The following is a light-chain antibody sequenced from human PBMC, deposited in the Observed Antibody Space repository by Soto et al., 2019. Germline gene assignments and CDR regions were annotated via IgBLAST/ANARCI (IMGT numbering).Light chain of an antibody. V-gene: IGKV3-11*01. CDR2: EAS. CDR3: QQHANRPLT. CDR1: QSVGNN. J-gene: IGKJ4*01. Sequence: EIVLTQSPATLSLSPGERATLSCRASQSVGNNLAWYQQKPGQAPGLLIYEASTRATGIPARFSGSGSGTDFTLTIISLEPADFAVYYCQQHANRPLTFGGGTKVEIK.